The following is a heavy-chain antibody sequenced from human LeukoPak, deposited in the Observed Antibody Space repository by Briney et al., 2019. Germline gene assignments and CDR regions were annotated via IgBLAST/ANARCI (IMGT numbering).Heavy chain of an antibody. Sequence: GGSLRLSCAASGFTFSSYAMSWVRQAPGKGLEWVSAISGSGGSTYYADSVKGRFTISRDNSKNTLYLQMNSLRAEDTAVYYCAKDRRTAAAGSAGAFDIWGQGTMVTVSS. CDR2: ISGSGGST. D-gene: IGHD6-13*01. V-gene: IGHV3-23*01. J-gene: IGHJ3*02. CDR3: AKDRRTAAAGSAGAFDI. CDR1: GFTFSSYA.